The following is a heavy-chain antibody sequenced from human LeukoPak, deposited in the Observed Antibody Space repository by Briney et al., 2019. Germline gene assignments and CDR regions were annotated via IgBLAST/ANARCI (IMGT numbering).Heavy chain of an antibody. CDR1: GFTFSSYA. Sequence: PGGSLRLSCAASGFTFSSYAMHWVRQAPGKGLEWVAVISYDGSNKYYADSVKGRFTISRDNSKNTLYLQMNSLRAEDTAVYYCARDYEQQLVEKDAFDIWGQGTMVTVSS. V-gene: IGHV3-30-3*01. D-gene: IGHD6-13*01. CDR3: ARDYEQQLVEKDAFDI. J-gene: IGHJ3*02. CDR2: ISYDGSNK.